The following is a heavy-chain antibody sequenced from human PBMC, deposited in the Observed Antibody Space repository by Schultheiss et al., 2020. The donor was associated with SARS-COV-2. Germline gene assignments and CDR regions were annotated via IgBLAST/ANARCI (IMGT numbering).Heavy chain of an antibody. V-gene: IGHV3-74*01. J-gene: IGHJ4*02. CDR3: ARSTRAGDFDY. Sequence: GGSLRLSCAASGFTFSSYWMHWVRQAPGKGLVWVSRINSDGSSTSYADSVKGRFTISRDNAKNTLYLQMNSLRAEDTAVYYCARSTRAGDFDYWGQGTLVTVFS. CDR2: INSDGSST. CDR1: GFTFSSYW. D-gene: IGHD6-13*01.